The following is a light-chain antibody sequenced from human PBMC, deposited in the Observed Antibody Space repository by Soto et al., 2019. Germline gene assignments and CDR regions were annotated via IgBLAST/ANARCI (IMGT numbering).Light chain of an antibody. CDR2: DVN. CDR3: TSSTNSTSMI. V-gene: IGLV2-14*03. Sequence: QSALTQPASASGSPGQSITISCTGTSSDIGAYNFVSWYQQHPGKAPKLMLYDVNIRPSGVSNRFSGSKSGNTASLTISGLQAEDEYYYCSTSSTNSTSMIFGGGTKLTVL. CDR1: SSDIGAYNF. J-gene: IGLJ2*01.